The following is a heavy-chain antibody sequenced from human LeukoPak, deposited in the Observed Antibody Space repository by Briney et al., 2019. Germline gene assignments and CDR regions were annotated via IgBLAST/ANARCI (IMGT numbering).Heavy chain of an antibody. J-gene: IGHJ6*02. V-gene: IGHV3-23*01. CDR2: ISGRGDRT. D-gene: IGHD4-17*01. CDR3: AKYQQIYCDSLMDN. Sequence: GGSLRLSCAASGFTFSSYAMSWVRQAPGKGLAWVSTISGRGDRTYYADSVKGRFTISRDNSGDTLYLEMNSLRAEDTAVYYCAKYQQIYCDSLMDNWGQGTTVTVSS. CDR1: GFTFSSYA.